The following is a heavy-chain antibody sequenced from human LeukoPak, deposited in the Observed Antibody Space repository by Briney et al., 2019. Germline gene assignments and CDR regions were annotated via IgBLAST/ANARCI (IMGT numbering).Heavy chain of an antibody. CDR1: GFSLSDYY. J-gene: IGHJ6*03. Sequence: KSGGSLRLSCAASGFSLSDYYMSWIRQAPGKGLEWLSYITSSGSTIYYADSVKGRFTISKDNAKNLLYLQMNSLRVEDTAVYYCARPLSGEDSFYYMDVWGKGTTVIISS. D-gene: IGHD2-15*01. CDR2: ITSSGSTI. V-gene: IGHV3-11*01. CDR3: ARPLSGEDSFYYMDV.